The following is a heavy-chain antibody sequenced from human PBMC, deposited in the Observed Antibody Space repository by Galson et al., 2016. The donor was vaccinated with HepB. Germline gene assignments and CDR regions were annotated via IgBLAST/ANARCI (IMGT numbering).Heavy chain of an antibody. CDR1: GFTVSGTY. CDR2: LFSSGAS. J-gene: IGHJ3*01. D-gene: IGHD3-16*01. Sequence: SLRLSCAASGFTVSGTYMSWARQAPGKGLQWVSSLFSSGASFYTESLRGRFTVSRDTSTNTLYLLMNSLRADDSAVYYCEAYSDPFDVWGQGTVVTV. CDR3: EAYSDPFDV. V-gene: IGHV3-53*01.